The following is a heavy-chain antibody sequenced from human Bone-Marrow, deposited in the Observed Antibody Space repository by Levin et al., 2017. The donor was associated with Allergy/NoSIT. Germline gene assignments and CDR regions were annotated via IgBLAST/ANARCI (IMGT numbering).Heavy chain of an antibody. CDR1: GGTFNSFA. CDR2: IVPMFGMT. D-gene: IGHD5-18*01. V-gene: IGHV1-69*01. Sequence: KISCKASGGTFNSFAITWVRQVPGQGLEWMGGIVPMFGMTTYAQKFQGRLTITADASTTTAYMELSGLRSEDTALYFCATINTAMVTDLVYWGQGTLVTVSS. CDR3: ATINTAMVTDLVY. J-gene: IGHJ4*02.